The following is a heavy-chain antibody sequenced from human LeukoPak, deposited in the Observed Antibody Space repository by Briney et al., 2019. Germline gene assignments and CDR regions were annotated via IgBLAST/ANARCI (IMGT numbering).Heavy chain of an antibody. Sequence: PGGSLRLACAASGFTFSNFAMTWVRLAPGRGLEWVSTLSGSGDSTHFADSVKGRFTISRDNSKNTLYLQMNRLRVEDTALYYCAKDSVDTSYIDYWGQGTLVTVSS. V-gene: IGHV3-23*01. CDR1: GFTFSNFA. D-gene: IGHD4-23*01. J-gene: IGHJ4*02. CDR3: AKDSVDTSYIDY. CDR2: LSGSGDST.